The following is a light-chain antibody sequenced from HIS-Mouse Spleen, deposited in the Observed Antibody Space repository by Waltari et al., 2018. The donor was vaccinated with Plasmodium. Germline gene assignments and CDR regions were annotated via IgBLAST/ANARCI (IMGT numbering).Light chain of an antibody. Sequence: EIVMTQSPATLSVSPGERATLSCRASQSVSSNLAWYQQKPGQAPRLLIYGASTRATGIPARFSGSGSWTEFTLTISSLQSEDFAVYDCQQYNNWSFTFGPGTKVDIK. J-gene: IGKJ3*01. V-gene: IGKV3-15*01. CDR2: GAS. CDR3: QQYNNWSFT. CDR1: QSVSSN.